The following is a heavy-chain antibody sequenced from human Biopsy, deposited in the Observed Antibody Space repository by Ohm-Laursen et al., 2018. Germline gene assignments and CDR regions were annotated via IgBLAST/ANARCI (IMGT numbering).Heavy chain of an antibody. D-gene: IGHD6-13*01. Sequence: PTQTLTLTCSFSGSSLSARGMCVSWIRQAPGKALEWLARVDWADYKDYSASLQTKLSISKDTSNDQVVLTVNNVDPADTATYYCARTPILIVSAGLVYRHRRHLQGMDVWGQGIAVTVS. CDR3: ARTPILIVSAGLVYRHRRHLQGMDV. V-gene: IGHV2-70*11. CDR2: VDWADYK. J-gene: IGHJ6*02. CDR1: GSSLSARGMC.